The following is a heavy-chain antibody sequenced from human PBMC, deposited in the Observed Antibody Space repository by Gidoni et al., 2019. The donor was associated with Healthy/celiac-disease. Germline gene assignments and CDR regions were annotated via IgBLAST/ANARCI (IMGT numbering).Heavy chain of an antibody. CDR2: IKSKTDGGTT. CDR3: TTDSGIMITFGGGRNDY. V-gene: IGHV3-15*01. CDR1: GFPFRNAW. D-gene: IGHD3-16*01. Sequence: EVPLVASGGGLVKPGGSLRLSCAALGFPFRNAWLSWVRQAPGKGLEWVGRIKSKTDGGTTDYAAPVKGRFTISRDDSKNTLYLQMNSLKTEDTAVYYCTTDSGIMITFGGGRNDYWGQGTLVTVSS. J-gene: IGHJ4*02.